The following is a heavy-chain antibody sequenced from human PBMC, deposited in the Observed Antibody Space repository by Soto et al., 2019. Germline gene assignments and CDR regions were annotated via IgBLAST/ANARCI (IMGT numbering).Heavy chain of an antibody. CDR1: GGTFSSYT. Sequence: GASVKVSCKASGGTFSSYTISWVRQAPGQGLEWMGRIIPILGIANYAQKFQGRVTITADKSTSTAYMELSSLRSEDTAVYYCASGCSSTSCPTRLHYYMDVWSKGTTVTVSS. J-gene: IGHJ6*03. CDR3: ASGCSSTSCPTRLHYYMDV. D-gene: IGHD2-2*01. V-gene: IGHV1-69*02. CDR2: IIPILGIA.